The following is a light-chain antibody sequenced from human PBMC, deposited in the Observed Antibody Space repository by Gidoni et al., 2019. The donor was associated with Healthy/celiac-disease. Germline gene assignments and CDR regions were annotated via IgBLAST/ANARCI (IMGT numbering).Light chain of an antibody. CDR3: QQSYSTPCS. Sequence: DIQMTQSPSSLSASVGDRVTITCRASQRISSYLNWYQQKPGKAPKLLIYAASSLQSGVPSRFSGSGSGTDFTLTISSLQPEDFATYYCQQSYSTPCSFXQXTKLXIK. J-gene: IGKJ2*04. V-gene: IGKV1-39*01. CDR2: AAS. CDR1: QRISSY.